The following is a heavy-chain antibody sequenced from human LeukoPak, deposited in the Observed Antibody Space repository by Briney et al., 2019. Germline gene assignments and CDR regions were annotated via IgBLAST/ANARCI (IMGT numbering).Heavy chain of an antibody. Sequence: GGSLRLSCAASGFTFGSYAMSWVRQAPGKGLEWVSTITGGGENTYYADSVRGRFIISRDNSKTTLHLQMNGLRPEDTAVYYCAKVLTGSQDYWGQGTLVTVSS. V-gene: IGHV3-23*01. CDR3: AKVLTGSQDY. D-gene: IGHD7-27*01. CDR1: GFTFGSYA. J-gene: IGHJ4*02. CDR2: ITGGGENT.